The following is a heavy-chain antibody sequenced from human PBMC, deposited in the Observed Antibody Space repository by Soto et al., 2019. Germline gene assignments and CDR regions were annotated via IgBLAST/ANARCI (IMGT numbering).Heavy chain of an antibody. J-gene: IGHJ6*02. CDR1: GFTFSSYA. CDR3: CCRMSWDAYYGMDV. D-gene: IGHD6-13*01. Sequence: GGSLRLSCAASGFTFSSYAMSWVRQAPGKGLEWVSAISGSGGSTYYADSVKGRFTISRDNSKNTLYLQMNSLRAEDTAVYYCCCRMSWDAYYGMDVWGQGTTVTVSS. V-gene: IGHV3-23*01. CDR2: ISGSGGST.